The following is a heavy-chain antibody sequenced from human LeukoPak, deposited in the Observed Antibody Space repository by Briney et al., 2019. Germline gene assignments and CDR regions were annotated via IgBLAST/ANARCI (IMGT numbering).Heavy chain of an antibody. CDR2: ISGYNGNT. V-gene: IGHV1-18*01. CDR1: GYTFTSYG. CDR3: ARDQTVEMATILLFDY. Sequence: GASVKVSCKASGYTFTSYGISWVRQAPGQGLEWMGWISGYNGNTNYAQKLQGRVTMTTDTSTSTAYMELRSLRSDDTAVYYCARDQTVEMATILLFDYWGQGTLVTVSS. J-gene: IGHJ4*02. D-gene: IGHD5-24*01.